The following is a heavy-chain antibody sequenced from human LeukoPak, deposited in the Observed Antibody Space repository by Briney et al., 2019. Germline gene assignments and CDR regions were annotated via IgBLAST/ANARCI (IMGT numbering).Heavy chain of an antibody. CDR3: ARELLNPKDNYYYMDV. Sequence: PSETLSLTCTVSGGSISSSSYYWGWIRQPPGKGLEWIGSIYYSGSTYYNPSLKSRVTISVDTSKNQFSLKLSSVTAADTAVYYCARELLNPKDNYYYMDVWGKGTSVTVSS. V-gene: IGHV4-39*07. CDR2: IYYSGST. CDR1: GGSISSSSYY. D-gene: IGHD2/OR15-2a*01. J-gene: IGHJ6*03.